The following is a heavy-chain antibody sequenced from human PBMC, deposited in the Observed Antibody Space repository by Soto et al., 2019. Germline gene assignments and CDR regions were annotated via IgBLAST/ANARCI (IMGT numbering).Heavy chain of an antibody. D-gene: IGHD3-3*01. J-gene: IGHJ4*02. V-gene: IGHV4-61*01. CDR1: GGSVSSGSYY. Sequence: PSETLSLTCTVSGGSVSSGSYYWSWIRQPPGKGLEWIGYIYYSGSTNYNPSLKSRVTISVDTSKNQFSLKLSSVTAADTAVYYCARANMGYYDFWSGKLFDYWGQGTLVTVS. CDR2: IYYSGST. CDR3: ARANMGYYDFWSGKLFDY.